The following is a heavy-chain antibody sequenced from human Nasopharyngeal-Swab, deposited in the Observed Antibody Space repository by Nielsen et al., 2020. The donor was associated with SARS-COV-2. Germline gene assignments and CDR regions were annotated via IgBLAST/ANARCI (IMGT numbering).Heavy chain of an antibody. CDR2: INWNSGSI. J-gene: IGHJ4*02. CDR3: AKDPARIVGAPTAAFDF. V-gene: IGHV3-9*01. D-gene: IGHD1-26*01. CDR1: GFTFDDYA. Sequence: LKISCAASGFTFDDYAMHWVRQAPGKGLEWVSGINWNSGSIGYADSVKGRFTISRDNAKNSLYLQMNSLRPEDTASYYCAKDPARIVGAPTAAFDFWGQGTLVTVSS.